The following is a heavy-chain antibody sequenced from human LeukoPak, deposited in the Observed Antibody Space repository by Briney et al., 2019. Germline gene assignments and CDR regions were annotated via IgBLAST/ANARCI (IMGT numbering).Heavy chain of an antibody. J-gene: IGHJ4*02. CDR2: ITSDGGGT. CDR1: GSRFSHSS. Sequence: GGSLRLSCAASGSRFSHSSIHWVRQPPGKGLEYVSAITSDGGGTFYANSVKGRFTISRDNSKDTLSLHMASLTTEDTAVYYCARETATGVTSSWYYDCWGQGTLVTVSS. CDR3: ARETATGVTSSWYYDC. V-gene: IGHV3-64*01. D-gene: IGHD6-13*01.